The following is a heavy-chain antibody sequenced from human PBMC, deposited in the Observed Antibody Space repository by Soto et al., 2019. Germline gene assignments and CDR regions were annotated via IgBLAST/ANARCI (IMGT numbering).Heavy chain of an antibody. CDR1: GGSMSSYY. J-gene: IGHJ5*02. CDR2: VYSSVGT. Sequence: KTSETLSLTCTVSGGSMSSYYWTWIRQPAGKGLEWIGRVYSSVGTHYNPSLKSRVTISIDTSKNQFSLRLLSVTDADTAVYFCARGPRFSVRFDRWGKGTLVTVSS. D-gene: IGHD3-9*01. CDR3: ARGPRFSVRFDR. V-gene: IGHV4-4*07.